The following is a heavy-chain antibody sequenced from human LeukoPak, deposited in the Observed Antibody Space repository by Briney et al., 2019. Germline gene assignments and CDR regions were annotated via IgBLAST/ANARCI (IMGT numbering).Heavy chain of an antibody. CDR1: GYTFTGYY. Sequence: GASVKVSCKASGYTFTGYYMHWVRQAPGQGLEWMGWINPNSGGTNYAQKFQGRVTMTRDTSISTAYMELSRLRSDDTDVYYCARGGIAVAGNRFDPWGQGTLVTVSS. CDR2: INPNSGGT. J-gene: IGHJ5*02. D-gene: IGHD6-19*01. CDR3: ARGGIAVAGNRFDP. V-gene: IGHV1-2*02.